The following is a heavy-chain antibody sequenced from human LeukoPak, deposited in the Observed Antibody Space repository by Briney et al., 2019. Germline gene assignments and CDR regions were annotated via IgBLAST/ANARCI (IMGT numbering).Heavy chain of an antibody. CDR2: LSSSGST. Sequence: PSETLSLTCTVSGGSISSYYWSWFRQPPGKGLEWIGTLSSSGSTYYNPSLKSRVTISVDTSKNQFSLRQSSVTAADTAVYYCVRHVTGSSHDDWGQGTLVTVSS. CDR3: VRHVTGSSHDD. V-gene: IGHV4-39*01. D-gene: IGHD1-26*01. J-gene: IGHJ4*02. CDR1: GGSISSYY.